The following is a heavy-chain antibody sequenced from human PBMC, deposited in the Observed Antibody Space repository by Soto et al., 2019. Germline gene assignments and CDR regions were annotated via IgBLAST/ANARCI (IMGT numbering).Heavy chain of an antibody. CDR3: ASSYGTSWYGDY. D-gene: IGHD6-13*01. Sequence: QVQLVQSGAEVKKPGSSVKVSCRASGGTFNSYAVTWVRQAPGQGLEWMGGLIPISGTPNYAQRFQGRVTITAATSTSTAYMELSRLTSEDTAVYYCASSYGTSWYGDYWGQGTLVTVSS. J-gene: IGHJ4*02. CDR1: GGTFNSYA. V-gene: IGHV1-69*06. CDR2: LIPISGTP.